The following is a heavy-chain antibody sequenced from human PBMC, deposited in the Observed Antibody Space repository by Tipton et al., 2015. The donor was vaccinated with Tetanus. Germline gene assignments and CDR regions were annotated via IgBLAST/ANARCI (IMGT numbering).Heavy chain of an antibody. D-gene: IGHD3-3*01. V-gene: IGHV3-33*01. J-gene: IGHJ4*02. CDR2: VWYDGSKQ. Sequence: SLRLSCAASGFTFNGYGMHWVRQAPGKGLEWLALVWYDGSKQYYADSVKGRFTISRDNSKNTVDLQMQNLRDEDTAVYFCARGGSLAWLGPVDSWGRGTLVAVSS. CDR1: GFTFNGYG. CDR3: ARGGSLAWLGPVDS.